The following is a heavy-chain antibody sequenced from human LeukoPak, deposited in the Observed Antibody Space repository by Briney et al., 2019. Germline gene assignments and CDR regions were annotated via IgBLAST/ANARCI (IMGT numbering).Heavy chain of an antibody. D-gene: IGHD3-22*01. CDR2: IDPSDSYT. CDR3: AYAVGDYDSFDY. J-gene: IGHJ4*02. CDR1: GYSFTSYW. V-gene: IGHV5-10-1*01. Sequence: GESLKISCKGSGYSFTSYWITWVRQLPGKGLERMGTIDPSDSYTNYSPSFQGHVTISADKSISTAYLQWSSLKASDTAMYYCAYAVGDYDSFDYWGQGTLVTVSS.